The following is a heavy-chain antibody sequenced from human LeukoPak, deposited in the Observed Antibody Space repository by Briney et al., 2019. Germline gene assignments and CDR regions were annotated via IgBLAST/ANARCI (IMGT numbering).Heavy chain of an antibody. Sequence: SETLSLTCTVSGGPISSGDYYWSWIRQPPGKGLEWIGYIYYSGSTYYNPSLKSRVTISVDTSKNQFSLKLSSVTAADTAVYYCARGVGSRLRFLEWLLYPPDYWGQGTLVTVSS. CDR1: GGPISSGDYY. J-gene: IGHJ4*02. D-gene: IGHD3-3*01. CDR3: ARGVGSRLRFLEWLLYPPDY. CDR2: IYYSGST. V-gene: IGHV4-30-4*01.